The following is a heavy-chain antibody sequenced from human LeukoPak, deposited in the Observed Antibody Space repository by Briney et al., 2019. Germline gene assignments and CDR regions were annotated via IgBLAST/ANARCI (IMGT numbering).Heavy chain of an antibody. CDR2: ASYIGTT. CDR1: GGSISTYY. D-gene: IGHD1-26*01. J-gene: IGHJ4*02. Sequence: SETLSLTCTVSGGSISTYYWSWIRQPPGKGLEWIGYASYIGTTNYNPSLKSRLTISIDTSKNQFSLNLSSVTAADTAVYYCARGGSYFLFDYWGQGTLVTVSS. V-gene: IGHV4-59*01. CDR3: ARGGSYFLFDY.